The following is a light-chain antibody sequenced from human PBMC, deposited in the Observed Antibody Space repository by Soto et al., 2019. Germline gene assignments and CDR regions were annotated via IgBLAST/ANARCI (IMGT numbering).Light chain of an antibody. V-gene: IGLV1-44*01. J-gene: IGLJ2*01. CDR2: STN. CDR3: AAWDDRLSGL. CDR1: SSNIGSNT. Sequence: QAVVTQPPSASGAPGQRVTISCSGSSSNIGSNTVNWYQHLPGTAPKLLIYSTNQRPSGVPDRFSGSKSGTSASLDISGLQSEDEADYYCAAWDDRLSGLFGGGTKLTVL.